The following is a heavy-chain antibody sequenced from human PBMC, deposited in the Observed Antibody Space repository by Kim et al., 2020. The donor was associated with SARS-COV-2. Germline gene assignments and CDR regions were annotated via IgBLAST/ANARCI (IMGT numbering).Heavy chain of an antibody. V-gene: IGHV7-4-1*02. CDR3: ARDRYDSSGYYYQDTTYLNY. D-gene: IGHD3-22*01. CDR1: GYTFTSYA. J-gene: IGHJ4*02. Sequence: ASVKVSCKASGYTFTSYAMNWVRQAPGQGLEWMGWINTNTGNPTYAQGFTGRFVFSLDTSVSTAYLQISSLKAEDTAVYYCARDRYDSSGYYYQDTTYLNYWGQGTLVTVSS. CDR2: INTNTGNP.